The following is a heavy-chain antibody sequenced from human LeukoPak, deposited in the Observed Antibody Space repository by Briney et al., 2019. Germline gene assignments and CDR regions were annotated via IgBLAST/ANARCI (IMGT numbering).Heavy chain of an antibody. CDR2: ISAYNGNT. CDR3: AYDYGDSYY. V-gene: IGHV1-18*01. Sequence: ASVKVSCKTSGYTFTTFGISWVRQAPGQGLEWMGWISAYNGNTNFAQKFQGRVTMTTDTSTSTAYMELRSLRSDDTAVYYCAYDYGDSYYWGQGTLVTVSS. CDR1: GYTFTTFG. J-gene: IGHJ4*02. D-gene: IGHD4-17*01.